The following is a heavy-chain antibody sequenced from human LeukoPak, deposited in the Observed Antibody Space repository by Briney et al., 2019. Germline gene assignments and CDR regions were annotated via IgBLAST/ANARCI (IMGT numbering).Heavy chain of an antibody. CDR2: IYYSGST. J-gene: IGHJ6*02. D-gene: IGHD6-13*01. CDR1: GVSISSYY. Sequence: SETLSLTCTVSGVSISSYYWSWLRQPPGKGLEWIGYIYYSGSTNYNPSLKSRVTISVDTSKNQFSLKLSSVTAADTAVYYCARDFGRSSSWYRDYYYGMDVWGQGTTVTVSS. V-gene: IGHV4-59*01. CDR3: ARDFGRSSSWYRDYYYGMDV.